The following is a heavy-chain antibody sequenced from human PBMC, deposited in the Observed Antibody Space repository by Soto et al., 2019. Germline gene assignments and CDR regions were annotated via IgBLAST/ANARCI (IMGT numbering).Heavy chain of an antibody. D-gene: IGHD6-19*01. J-gene: IGHJ4*02. CDR2: VSQDGRNT. V-gene: IGHV3-30*18. Sequence: VQLVESGGGVVQPGRSLRLSCAASGFTFSDYAMHWVRQAPGKGLEWVAVVSQDGRNTHYADSVKGRFTISRDSSKNTVALEMTSLRAEDTAAAYCAKGGRQWLVTSDFNYWGQGALVTVSS. CDR1: GFTFSDYA. CDR3: AKGGRQWLVTSDFNY.